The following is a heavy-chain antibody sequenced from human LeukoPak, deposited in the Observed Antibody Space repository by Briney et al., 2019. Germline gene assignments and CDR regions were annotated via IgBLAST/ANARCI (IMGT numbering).Heavy chain of an antibody. J-gene: IGHJ4*02. CDR1: GFTFSSYG. D-gene: IGHD6-19*01. CDR2: ISYDGSNK. V-gene: IGHV3-30*18. Sequence: PGGSLRLSCAASGFTFSSYGMHWVRQAPGKGLEWVAVISYDGSNKYYADSVKGRFTISRDNSKNTLYLQMNSLRAEDTAVYYCAKGRSRGGWYEDYFDYWGQGTLVTVSS. CDR3: AKGRSRGGWYEDYFDY.